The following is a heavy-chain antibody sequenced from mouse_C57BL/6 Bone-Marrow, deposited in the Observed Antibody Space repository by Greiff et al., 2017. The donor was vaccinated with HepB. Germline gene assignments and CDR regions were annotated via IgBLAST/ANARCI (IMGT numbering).Heavy chain of an antibody. J-gene: IGHJ3*01. CDR3: ARFPLIYYGSSSWFAY. D-gene: IGHD1-1*01. CDR1: GYTFTSYG. CDR2: IYPRSGNT. V-gene: IGHV1-81*01. Sequence: VQLQQSGAELARPGASVKLSCKASGYTFTSYGISWVKQRTGQGLEWIGEIYPRSGNTYYNEKFKGKATLTADKSSSTAYMELRSLTSEDSAVYFCARFPLIYYGSSSWFAYWGQGTLVTVSA.